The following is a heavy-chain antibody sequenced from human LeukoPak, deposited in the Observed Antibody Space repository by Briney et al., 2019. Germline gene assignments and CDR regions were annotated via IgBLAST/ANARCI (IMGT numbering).Heavy chain of an antibody. CDR2: ISGSGGST. CDR3: FYCSSTSCYGLNWFDP. D-gene: IGHD2-2*01. J-gene: IGHJ5*02. V-gene: IGHV3-23*01. Sequence: GGSLRLSCAASGFTFSIYAMSWVRQAPGKGLEWVSAISGSGGSTYYADSVKGRFTISRDNSKNTLYLQMNSLRAEDTAVYYCFYCSSTSCYGLNWFDPWGQGTLVTVSS. CDR1: GFTFSIYA.